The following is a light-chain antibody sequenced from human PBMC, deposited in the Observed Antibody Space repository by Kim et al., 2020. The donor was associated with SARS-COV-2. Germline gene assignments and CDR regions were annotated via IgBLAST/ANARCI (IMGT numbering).Light chain of an antibody. J-gene: IGKJ5*01. V-gene: IGKV4-1*01. Sequence: ATINCKSSQSVLYSSNNKSYLAWYQQKPGQPPKLRIYWASTRESGVPDRVSGSGSGTDFTLTISSLQAEDVAVYYCQQYYSTPITFGQGTRLEIK. CDR3: QQYYSTPIT. CDR1: QSVLYSSNNKSY. CDR2: WAS.